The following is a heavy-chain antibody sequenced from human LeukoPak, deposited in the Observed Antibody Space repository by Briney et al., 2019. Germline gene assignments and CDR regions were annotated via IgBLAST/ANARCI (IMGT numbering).Heavy chain of an antibody. D-gene: IGHD3-22*01. Sequence: GASGKLSRKISGYTFTENYIHWVPQAPGHRLEWMGLINPHTGAANYTQKFQGRVTMTRDTSISTAYMHLSRLKSDDTAVYYCARGKSGYSPWGQGTPVTVSS. CDR2: INPHTGAA. J-gene: IGHJ4*02. CDR1: GYTFTENY. V-gene: IGHV1-2*02. CDR3: ARGKSGYSP.